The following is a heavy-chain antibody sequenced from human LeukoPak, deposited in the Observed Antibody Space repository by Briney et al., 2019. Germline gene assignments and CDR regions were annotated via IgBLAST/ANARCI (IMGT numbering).Heavy chain of an antibody. D-gene: IGHD3-22*01. CDR1: GYTFTSYA. CDR2: IIPILGIA. Sequence: ASVKVSCKASGYTFTSYAFRWVRQAPGQGLEWMGRIIPILGIANYAQKFQGRVTITADKSTSTAYMELSSLRSEDTAVYYCARDYSYYDSSGLMRFDPWGQGTLVTVSS. V-gene: IGHV1-69*04. J-gene: IGHJ5*02. CDR3: ARDYSYYDSSGLMRFDP.